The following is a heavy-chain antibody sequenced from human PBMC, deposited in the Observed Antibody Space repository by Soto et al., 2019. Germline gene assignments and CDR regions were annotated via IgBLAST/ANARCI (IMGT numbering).Heavy chain of an antibody. CDR1: GYTFTSYG. CDR2: ISAYNGNT. D-gene: IGHD6-6*01. CDR3: ARVVPTTPAIAARLFNWFDP. J-gene: IGHJ5*02. Sequence: GASVKVSCKASGYTFTSYGISWVRQAPGQGLEWMGWISAYNGNTSYAQKLQGRVTMTTDTSASTAYMALRSLRSDDTAVYYCARVVPTTPAIAARLFNWFDPWGQGTLVTVSS. V-gene: IGHV1-18*04.